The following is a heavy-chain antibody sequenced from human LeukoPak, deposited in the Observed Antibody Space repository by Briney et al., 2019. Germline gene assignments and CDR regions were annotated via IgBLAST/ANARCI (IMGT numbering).Heavy chain of an antibody. D-gene: IGHD2-15*01. J-gene: IGHJ3*02. CDR3: ARDVYCSGGSCLSGDAFDI. CDR2: ISGSGGST. CDR1: GFTFSSYA. V-gene: IGHV3-23*01. Sequence: GGSLRLSCAASGFTFSSYAMSWVRQAPGKGLEWVSAISGSGGSTYYADSVKGRFTISRDNAKNSLYLQMNSLRAEDTALYYCARDVYCSGGSCLSGDAFDIWGQGTMVTVSS.